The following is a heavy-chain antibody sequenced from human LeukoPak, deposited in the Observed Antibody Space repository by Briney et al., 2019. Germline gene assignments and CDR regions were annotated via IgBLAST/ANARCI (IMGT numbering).Heavy chain of an antibody. CDR1: GFTFSSYE. CDR3: AVNYDLDY. Sequence: PGGSLRLSCAASGFTFSSYEMSWVRQAPGKGLEWVSYISSSGRTIYYADSVQGRFTISRDNAKNSLYLQMNSLRAEDTAVYYCAVNYDLDYWGQGTLVTVSS. V-gene: IGHV3-48*03. D-gene: IGHD4-11*01. J-gene: IGHJ4*02. CDR2: ISSSGRTI.